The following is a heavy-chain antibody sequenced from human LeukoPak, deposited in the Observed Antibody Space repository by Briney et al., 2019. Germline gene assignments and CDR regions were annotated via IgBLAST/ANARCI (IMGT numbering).Heavy chain of an antibody. V-gene: IGHV3-23*01. D-gene: IGHD2-15*01. CDR2: ISGSGGST. CDR3: AKDLGSGENIGIGDAFDI. CDR1: GFTFSSYG. J-gene: IGHJ3*02. Sequence: GGSLRLSCAASGFTFSSYGMSWVRQAPGKGLEWVSAISGSGGSTYYADSVKGRFTISRDNSKNTLYLQMNSLRAEDTAVYYCAKDLGSGENIGIGDAFDIWGQGTIVTVSS.